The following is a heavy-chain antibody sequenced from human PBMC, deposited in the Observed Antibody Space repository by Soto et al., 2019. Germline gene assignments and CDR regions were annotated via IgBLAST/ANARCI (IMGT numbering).Heavy chain of an antibody. CDR2: VNPILSMS. CDR1: GDTFNFYS. CDR3: ATSYGSGYRAFDF. J-gene: IGHJ4*02. V-gene: IGHV1-69*04. D-gene: IGHD3-10*01. Sequence: QVQLVQSGAEVKRPGSSVKVSCKASGDTFNFYSINWVRQAPGLGLEWMGRVNPILSMSNYAQRFQGRVTLTPDQXTSTAYMDLSGLRSEDTAIYYCATSYGSGYRAFDFWGQGALVTVSS.